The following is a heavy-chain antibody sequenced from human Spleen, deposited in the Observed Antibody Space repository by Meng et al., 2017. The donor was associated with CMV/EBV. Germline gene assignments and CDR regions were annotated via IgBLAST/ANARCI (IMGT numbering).Heavy chain of an antibody. Sequence: GSLRLSCTVSGGSVSRGSNYWSWIRQPPGKGLEWIGYIYYTGSTNYNPSLKSRVTISLGTSKNQFSLKLTSVTAADTGVYYCAREQHCTSANCHGPNWFDPWGQGTLVTVSS. J-gene: IGHJ5*02. CDR2: IYYTGST. V-gene: IGHV4-61*01. CDR3: AREQHCTSANCHGPNWFDP. D-gene: IGHD2-2*01. CDR1: GGSVSRGSNY.